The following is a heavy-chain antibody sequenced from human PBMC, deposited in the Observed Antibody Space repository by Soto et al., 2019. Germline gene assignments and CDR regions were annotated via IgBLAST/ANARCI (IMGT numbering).Heavy chain of an antibody. Sequence: QVQLVQSGAEVKKPGSSVKVSCKASGGTFNSYGISWVRQASGHGLEWMGGIIPIFGTANYAQKFQGRVTITADESTSTAYMQLSSLRSEDTAVYYCASPRDYYYYHGMDVWGQGTTVTVSS. V-gene: IGHV1-69*12. J-gene: IGHJ6*02. CDR2: IIPIFGTA. CDR3: ASPRDYYYYHGMDV. D-gene: IGHD3-10*01. CDR1: GGTFNSYG.